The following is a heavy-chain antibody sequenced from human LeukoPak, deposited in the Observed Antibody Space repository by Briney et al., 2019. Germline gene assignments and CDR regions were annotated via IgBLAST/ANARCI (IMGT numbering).Heavy chain of an antibody. CDR3: ARALTDTTLESFDQ. CDR2: ISSSSSYI. V-gene: IGHV3-21*01. D-gene: IGHD1-1*01. Sequence: GGSLRLSCAASGFTFSSYSMNWVRQAPGKGLEWVSSISSSSSYIYYADSVKGRFAISRDNPKNSLYLQMNNLRDEDTAVYYCARALTDTTLESFDQWGQGTLVAVSS. J-gene: IGHJ4*02. CDR1: GFTFSSYS.